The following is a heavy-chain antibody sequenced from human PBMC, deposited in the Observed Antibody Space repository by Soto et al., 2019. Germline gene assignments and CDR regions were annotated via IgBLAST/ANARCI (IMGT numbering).Heavy chain of an antibody. CDR2: INAGNGNT. V-gene: IGHV1-3*01. D-gene: IGHD2-21*02. CDR1: GYTFTSYA. Sequence: GASVKVSCKASGYTFTSYAMHWVRQAPGQRLEWMGWINAGNGNTKYSQKFQGRVTITRDTSASTAYMEPGSLRSEDTAVYYCARSIVVVTALDYWGQGTLVTVSS. J-gene: IGHJ4*02. CDR3: ARSIVVVTALDY.